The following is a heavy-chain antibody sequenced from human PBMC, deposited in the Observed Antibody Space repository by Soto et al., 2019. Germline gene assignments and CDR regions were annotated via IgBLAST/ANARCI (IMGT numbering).Heavy chain of an antibody. CDR1: GDSVSSNSAA. J-gene: IGHJ6*02. CDR3: ARETFQPGHSGSYYTSPFEYYYYGMDV. D-gene: IGHD3-10*01. Sequence: SQTLSLTCAISGDSVSSNSAAWNWIRQSPSRGLEWLGRTYYRSKWYNDYAVSVKSRITINPDTSKNQFSLQLNSVTPEDTAVYYCARETFQPGHSGSYYTSPFEYYYYGMDVWGQGTKVTVSS. CDR2: TYYRSKWYN. V-gene: IGHV6-1*01.